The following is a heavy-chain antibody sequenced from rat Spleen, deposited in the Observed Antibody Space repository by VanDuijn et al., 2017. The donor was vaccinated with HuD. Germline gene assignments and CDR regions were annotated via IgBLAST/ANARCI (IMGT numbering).Heavy chain of an antibody. CDR3: VRHGYTRYYFDY. CDR1: GFTFSDYY. J-gene: IGHJ2*01. CDR2: ISSGGGGT. Sequence: EVQLVESDGGLVQPGRSLKLSCAASGFTFSDYYMAWVRQAPKKGLEWVASISSGGGGTYYAESVEGRFTISRDNAKSTLYLQMDSLRSEDTATYYCVRHGYTRYYFDYWGQGVMVTVSS. V-gene: IGHV5-22*01. D-gene: IGHD1-9*01.